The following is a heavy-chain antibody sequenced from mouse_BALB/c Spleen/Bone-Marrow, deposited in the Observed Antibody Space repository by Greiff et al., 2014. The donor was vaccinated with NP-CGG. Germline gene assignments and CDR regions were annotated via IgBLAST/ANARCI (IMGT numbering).Heavy chain of an antibody. CDR1: GFNIKDTY. D-gene: IGHD2-3*01. V-gene: IGHV14-3*02. CDR3: ARNGYYVYYYAMDY. CDR2: IDPANGNT. J-gene: IGHJ4*01. Sequence: VQLQQPGAELVKPGASVKLSCTASGFNIKDTYMHWVKQRPEQGLEWIGRIDPANGNTKYDPKFQGKATITADTSSNTAYLQLSSLTSEDTAVYYCARNGYYVYYYAMDYWGRGTSVTVSS.